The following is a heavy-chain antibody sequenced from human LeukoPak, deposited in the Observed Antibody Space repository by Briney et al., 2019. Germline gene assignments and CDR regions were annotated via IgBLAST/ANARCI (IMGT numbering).Heavy chain of an antibody. J-gene: IGHJ4*02. CDR1: GYTFNSYG. CDR2: IIPIFGTA. V-gene: IGHV1-69*05. Sequence: SVKVSCKASGYTFNSYGFSWVRQAPGQGLEWMGGIIPIFGTANYAQKFQGRVTITTDESTSTAYMELSSLRSEDTAVYYCARVGAARRDFDYWGQGTLVTVSS. CDR3: ARVGAARRDFDY. D-gene: IGHD6-6*01.